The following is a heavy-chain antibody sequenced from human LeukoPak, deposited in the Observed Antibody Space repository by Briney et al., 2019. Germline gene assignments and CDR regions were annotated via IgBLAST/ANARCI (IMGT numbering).Heavy chain of an antibody. Sequence: PGGSLRLSCAASGFTFSGYWMNWVRQAPGKGLAWVSVIRSDGSTTTYADSVKGRFTISRDTAKNTLYLQMNSLRAQDTAVYYCARDGRSGNFDKWGQGTLVSVSS. CDR2: IRSDGSTT. CDR3: ARDGRSGNFDK. J-gene: IGHJ4*02. V-gene: IGHV3-74*01. D-gene: IGHD1-26*01. CDR1: GFTFSGYW.